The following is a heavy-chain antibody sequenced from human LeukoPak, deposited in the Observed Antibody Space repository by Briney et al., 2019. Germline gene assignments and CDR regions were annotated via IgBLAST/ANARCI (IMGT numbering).Heavy chain of an antibody. D-gene: IGHD3-9*01. CDR2: LNPQTGDT. Sequence: ASVKVSCKASGYAFSAYYMHWVRQAPGQVLEWMGWLNPQTGDTHFAQKFQGRFTFTRDTSISTAYMAMSRLRSDDTAVFYCARGSRHHDWLSPLDSWGQGTLVTVSS. V-gene: IGHV1-2*02. CDR1: GYAFSAYY. CDR3: ARGSRHHDWLSPLDS. J-gene: IGHJ4*02.